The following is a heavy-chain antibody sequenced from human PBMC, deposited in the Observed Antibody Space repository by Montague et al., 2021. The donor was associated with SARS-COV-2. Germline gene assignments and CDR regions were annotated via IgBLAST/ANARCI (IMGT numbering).Heavy chain of an antibody. CDR2: VYWDDDK. V-gene: IGHV2-5*02. J-gene: IGHJ6*02. CDR3: AHRRRNYGMDV. Sequence: PALVKPTQTLTLTCTFSGVSLTTNDEGVGWIRRPPGKALECLALVYWDDDKHYSPSLQSRLTITKDTSKNQVVLTMTNMDPVDTATYYCAHRRRNYGMDVWGQGTPVTVSS. CDR1: GVSLTTNDEG.